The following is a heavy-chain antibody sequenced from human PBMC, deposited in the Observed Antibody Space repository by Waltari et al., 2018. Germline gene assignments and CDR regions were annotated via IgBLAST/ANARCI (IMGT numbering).Heavy chain of an antibody. CDR1: GGSISSGGYY. CDR2: IYHSGGT. D-gene: IGHD2-21*01. Sequence: QVQLQESGPGLVKPSQTLSLTCTVSGGSISSGGYYWSWIRQHPGKGLEWIGYIYHSGGTYYNPSLRSRVTISVDRSKNQFSRKLSSVTAADTAVYYCARGGAGGSPPYLPFDPWGQGTLVTVSS. V-gene: IGHV4-31*03. J-gene: IGHJ5*02. CDR3: ARGGAGGSPPYLPFDP.